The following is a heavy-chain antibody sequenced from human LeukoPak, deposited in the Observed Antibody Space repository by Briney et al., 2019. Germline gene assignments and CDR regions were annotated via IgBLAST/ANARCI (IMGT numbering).Heavy chain of an antibody. V-gene: IGHV3-21*01. J-gene: IGHJ4*02. CDR2: ISSSSSYI. CDR3: ARDRAVAGIFDY. Sequence: GGSLRLSCAASGFTFSSYSMNWVRQAPGKGLEWVSSISSSSSYIYYADSVKGRFTISRDNAKNSLYLQMNSLRAEDTAVYYCARDRAVAGIFDYWGQGTLVTVSS. CDR1: GFTFSSYS. D-gene: IGHD6-13*01.